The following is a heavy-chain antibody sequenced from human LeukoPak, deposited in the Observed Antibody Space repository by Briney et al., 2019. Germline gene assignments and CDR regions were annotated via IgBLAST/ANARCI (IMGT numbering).Heavy chain of an antibody. CDR3: AKDLRYCSGGGCYNS. Sequence: GGSLRLSCAASGFTFSSYAMSWVRQAPGKGLEWVSAISGSGGSTYYADSVKGRFTISRDNSKNTLYLQMNSLRAEDTAVYYCAKDLRYCSGGGCYNSWGQGTLVTVSS. CDR2: ISGSGGST. J-gene: IGHJ4*02. V-gene: IGHV3-23*01. CDR1: GFTFSSYA. D-gene: IGHD2-15*01.